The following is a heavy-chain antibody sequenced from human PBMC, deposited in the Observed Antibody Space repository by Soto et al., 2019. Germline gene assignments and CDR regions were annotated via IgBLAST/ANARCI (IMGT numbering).Heavy chain of an antibody. CDR1: GDTFSGYY. CDR2: INPNSGGT. J-gene: IGHJ4*02. V-gene: IGHV1-2*02. CDR3: ARGNSRTTVF. D-gene: IGHD4-17*01. Sequence: QVQLVQSGAEVKKPGASVKVSCTASGDTFSGYYMLWVRQAPGQGLEWMGSINPNSGGTYYAQMLKGRVNITWDTSSSTAYMELRRLRSDATAVYYCARGNSRTTVFWGQGTLVTVPS.